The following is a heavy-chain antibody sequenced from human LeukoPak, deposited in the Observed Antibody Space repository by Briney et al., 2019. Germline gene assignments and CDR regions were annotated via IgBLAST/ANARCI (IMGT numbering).Heavy chain of an antibody. J-gene: IGHJ4*02. D-gene: IGHD6-6*01. CDR3: ARDIPYSSSSFDY. Sequence: SETLSLTCTVSGDSISSYYWSWIRQPAGKGLEWIGRMYASGSTDYNPSLKSRVTMSVDTSKNQFSLKLRSVTAADTAVYYCARDIPYSSSSFDYWGQGTLVTVSS. V-gene: IGHV4-4*07. CDR2: MYASGST. CDR1: GDSISSYY.